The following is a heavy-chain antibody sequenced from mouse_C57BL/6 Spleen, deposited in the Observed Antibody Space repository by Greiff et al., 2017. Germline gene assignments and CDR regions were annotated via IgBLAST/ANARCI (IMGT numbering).Heavy chain of an antibody. Sequence: DVQLQQSGPELVKPGASVKIPCTASGYTFTDYNMDWVKQSHGKSLEWIGDINPNNGGTIYNQKFKGKATLTVDKSASTAYMELRSLTSEDTAVYYCARRGSSYYYYAMDYWGQGTSVTVSS. J-gene: IGHJ4*01. CDR2: INPNNGGT. V-gene: IGHV1-18*01. CDR1: GYTFTDYN. D-gene: IGHD1-1*01. CDR3: ARRGSSYYYYAMDY.